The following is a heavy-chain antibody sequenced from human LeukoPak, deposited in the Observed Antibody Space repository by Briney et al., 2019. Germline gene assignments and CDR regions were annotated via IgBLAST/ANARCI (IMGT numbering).Heavy chain of an antibody. D-gene: IGHD4-11*01. Sequence: PSETLSLTCAVYGGSFSGYYWSWIRQPPGKGLEWIGEINHSGGTNYNPSLKSRVTISVDTSKNRFSLKLSSVTAADTAVYYCARGYSNWDYWGQGTLVTVSS. J-gene: IGHJ4*02. CDR3: ARGYSNWDY. V-gene: IGHV4-34*01. CDR2: INHSGGT. CDR1: GGSFSGYY.